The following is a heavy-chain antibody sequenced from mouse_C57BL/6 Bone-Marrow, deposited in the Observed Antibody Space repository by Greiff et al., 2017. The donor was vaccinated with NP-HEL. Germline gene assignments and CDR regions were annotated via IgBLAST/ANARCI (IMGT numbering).Heavy chain of an antibody. CDR3: ARGGYDGYFAY. CDR1: GFTFSDYY. J-gene: IGHJ3*01. D-gene: IGHD2-3*01. V-gene: IGHV5-16*01. Sequence: EVKLQESEGGLVQPGSSMKLSCTASGFTFSDYYMAWVRQVPEKGLEWVANINYDGSSTYYLDSLKSRFIISRDNAKNILYLQMSSLKSEDTATYYCARGGYDGYFAYWGQGTLVTVSA. CDR2: INYDGSST.